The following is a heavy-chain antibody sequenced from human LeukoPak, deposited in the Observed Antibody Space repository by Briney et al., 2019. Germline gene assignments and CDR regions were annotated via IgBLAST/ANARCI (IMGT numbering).Heavy chain of an antibody. CDR3: ARANGYSYGHGDFDY. V-gene: IGHV4-61*08. D-gene: IGHD5-18*01. Sequence: PSETLSLTCTVSGGSISSGGYYWSWIRQPPGKGLEWIGYIYYSGSTNYNPSLKSRVTISVDTSKNQFSLKLSSVTAADTAVYYCARANGYSYGHGDFDYWGQGTLVTVSS. CDR1: GGSISSGGYY. CDR2: IYYSGST. J-gene: IGHJ4*02.